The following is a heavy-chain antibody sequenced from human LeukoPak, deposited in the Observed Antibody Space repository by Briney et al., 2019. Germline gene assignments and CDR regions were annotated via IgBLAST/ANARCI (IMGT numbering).Heavy chain of an antibody. V-gene: IGHV3-7*03. CDR2: IKPDGSEK. CDR1: GFTFSNYW. Sequence: PGGSLRLSCVASGFTFSNYWMTWVRQAPGKGLEWVATIKPDGSEKYYVDSVKGRFTISRDNAKNSLYLQMNSLRAEDTAVYYCATEEWYRFDYWGQGTLVTVSS. D-gene: IGHD3-3*01. J-gene: IGHJ4*02. CDR3: ATEEWYRFDY.